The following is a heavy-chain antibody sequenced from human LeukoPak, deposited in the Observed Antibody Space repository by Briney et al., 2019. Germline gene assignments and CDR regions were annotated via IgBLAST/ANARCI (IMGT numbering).Heavy chain of an antibody. V-gene: IGHV4-39*01. J-gene: IGHJ6*02. CDR2: IYYSGST. CDR1: GGSISSSSYY. D-gene: IGHD5-18*01. Sequence: PSETLSLTCTVSGGSISSSSYYWGLIRQPPGKGLEWIGSIYYSGSTYYNPSLKSRVTISVDTSKNQFSLKLSSVTAADTAVYYCARRNQDTAMVYYYGMDVWGQGTTVTVSS. CDR3: ARRNQDTAMVYYYGMDV.